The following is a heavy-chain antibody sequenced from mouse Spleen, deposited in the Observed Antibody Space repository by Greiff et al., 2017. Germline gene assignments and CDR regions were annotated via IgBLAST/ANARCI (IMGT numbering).Heavy chain of an antibody. CDR1: GFTFSDYY. D-gene: IGHD2-4*01. J-gene: IGHJ1*01. V-gene: IGHV5-4*02. CDR3: ARDGTMITTHWYFDV. CDR2: ISDGGSYT. Sequence: EVKLVESGGGLVKPGGSLKLSCAASGFTFSDYYMYWVRQTPEKRLEWVATISDGGSYTYYPDSVKGRFTISRDNAKNNLYLQMSSLKSEDTAMYYCARDGTMITTHWYFDVWGAGTTVTVSS.